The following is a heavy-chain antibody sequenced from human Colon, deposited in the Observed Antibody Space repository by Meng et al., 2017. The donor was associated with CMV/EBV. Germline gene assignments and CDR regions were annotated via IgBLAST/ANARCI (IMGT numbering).Heavy chain of an antibody. CDR1: GFTFSTYW. V-gene: IGHV3-74*01. CDR3: ARGIGQQLGLPLDY. Sequence: GGSLRLSCAASGFTFSTYWMHCVRQAPGKGLVWVSRINPDGSSTSYADSVKGRFTISRDNAKNTLYLQMNSLRAEDTAVYYCARGIGQQLGLPLDYWGQGTLVTVSS. J-gene: IGHJ4*02. D-gene: IGHD6-13*01. CDR2: INPDGSST.